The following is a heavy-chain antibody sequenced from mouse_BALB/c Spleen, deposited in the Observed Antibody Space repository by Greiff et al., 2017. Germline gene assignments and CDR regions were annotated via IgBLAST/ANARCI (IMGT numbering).Heavy chain of an antibody. D-gene: IGHD3-1*01. J-gene: IGHJ2*01. CDR1: GYTFTDYN. CDR3: ARKELGLPLDY. CDR2: IYPYNGGT. V-gene: IGHV1S29*02. Sequence: EVKLQESGPELVKPGASVKISCKASGYTFTDYNMHWVKQSHGKSLEWIGYIYPYNGGTSYNQKFKGKATLTVDKSSSTAYMHLNSLTSEDSAVYYCARKELGLPLDYWGQGTTLTVSS.